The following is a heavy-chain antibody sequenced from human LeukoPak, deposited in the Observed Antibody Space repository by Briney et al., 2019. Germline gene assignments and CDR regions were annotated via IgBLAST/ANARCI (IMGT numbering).Heavy chain of an antibody. D-gene: IGHD1-1*01. CDR3: ARRSGTTGAYFDF. V-gene: IGHV5-51*01. Sequence: GESLKISCKGSGYSFTNYWIGWVRQMPGKGLEWMGIIYPDDSDARSSPSFQGQVSISADKSISTAYLQWTSLKASDTAIYYCARRSGTTGAYFDFWGPGTLVTVSS. CDR2: IYPDDSDA. J-gene: IGHJ4*02. CDR1: GYSFTNYW.